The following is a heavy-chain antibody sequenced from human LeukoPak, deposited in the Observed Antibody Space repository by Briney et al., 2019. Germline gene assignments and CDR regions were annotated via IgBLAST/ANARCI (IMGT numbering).Heavy chain of an antibody. V-gene: IGHV1-2*02. CDR2: INPNSGGT. J-gene: IGHJ4*02. Sequence: ASVKVSCKASGYTFTGYYMHWVRQAPGQGLEWMGWINPNSGGTNYAQKFQGRVTMTRDTSISTAYVELSRLRSDDTAVYYCAREGMEDYYDSSASIKAYDYWGQGTLVTVSS. D-gene: IGHD3-22*01. CDR3: AREGMEDYYDSSASIKAYDY. CDR1: GYTFTGYY.